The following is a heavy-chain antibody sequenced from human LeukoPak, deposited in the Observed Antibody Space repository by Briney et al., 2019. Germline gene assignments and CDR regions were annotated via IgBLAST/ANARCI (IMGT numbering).Heavy chain of an antibody. CDR1: GASISGHY. V-gene: IGHV4-4*07. CDR3: ARQRPDGDILGFDW. D-gene: IGHD2-21*01. CDR2: IHTSGSP. J-gene: IGHJ4*02. Sequence: PSETLSLTCNVSGASISGHYWSWIRHPAGKSLEWIGRIHTSGSPIYNPSLSSRVTMSVDTSKGQFSLTMNSLTAADTAIYYCARQRPDGDILGFDWWGQGTLVTVSS.